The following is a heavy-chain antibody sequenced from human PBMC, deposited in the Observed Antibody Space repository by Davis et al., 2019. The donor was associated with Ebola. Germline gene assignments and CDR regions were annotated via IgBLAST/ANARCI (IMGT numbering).Heavy chain of an antibody. CDR2: IYPGGSDT. J-gene: IGHJ6*02. Sequence: GESLKISCKGSGYSFTSYWIGWVRQMPGKGLEWMGIIYPGGSDTRYSPSFQGQVTISADKSISTAYLQWSSLKASDTAMYYCATRGQYYDFWSGYSGGYYYYGMDVWGQGTTVTVSS. CDR1: GYSFTSYW. D-gene: IGHD3-3*01. V-gene: IGHV5-51*01. CDR3: ATRGQYYDFWSGYSGGYYYYGMDV.